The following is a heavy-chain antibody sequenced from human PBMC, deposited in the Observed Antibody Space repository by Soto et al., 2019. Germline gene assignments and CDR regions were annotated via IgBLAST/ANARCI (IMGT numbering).Heavy chain of an antibody. Sequence: QVQLQQWGAGLLKPSETLSLNCAVNGGSLSHYYWSWIRQPPGKGLEWIGEIKGDGSTNYSPSLKSRAPISSDTSNNQFALRLYAVTAADTGVYYCARGQEGVVATHWDQGTLVTVSS. CDR2: IKGDGST. D-gene: IGHD5-12*01. CDR1: GGSLSHYY. J-gene: IGHJ4*02. V-gene: IGHV4-34*01. CDR3: ARGQEGVVATH.